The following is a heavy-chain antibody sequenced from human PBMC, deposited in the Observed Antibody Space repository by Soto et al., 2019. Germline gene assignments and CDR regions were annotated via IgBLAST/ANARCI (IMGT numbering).Heavy chain of an antibody. CDR3: VRAPLSGNYYYGMDV. Sequence: SETLSLTCTVSGGSISSDDYYWSWIRQSPGKGLEWIGYIYYSGNTYYNPSLKSRVTISVETSKNQFSLKLSSVTAADTAVYYCVRAPLSGNYYYGMDVWGQGTTVTVSS. D-gene: IGHD1-26*01. V-gene: IGHV4-30-4*01. J-gene: IGHJ6*02. CDR2: IYYSGNT. CDR1: GGSISSDDYY.